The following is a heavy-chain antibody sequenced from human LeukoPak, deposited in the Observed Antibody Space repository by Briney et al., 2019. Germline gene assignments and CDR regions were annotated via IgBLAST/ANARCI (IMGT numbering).Heavy chain of an antibody. CDR2: IIPIFGTA. CDR3: ARGGYYYDSSGYYYHYFDY. Sequence: GASVKVSCKASGYTFTSYAISWVRQAPGQGLEWMGGIIPIFGTANYAQKFQGRVAITADKSTSTAYMELSSLRSEDTAVYYCARGGYYYDSSGYYYHYFDYWGQGTLVTVSS. J-gene: IGHJ4*02. CDR1: GYTFTSYA. V-gene: IGHV1-69*06. D-gene: IGHD3-22*01.